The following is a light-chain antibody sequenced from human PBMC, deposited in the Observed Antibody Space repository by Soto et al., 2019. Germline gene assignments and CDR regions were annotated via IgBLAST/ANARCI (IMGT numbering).Light chain of an antibody. J-gene: IGKJ1*01. CDR2: DAS. CDR1: QRISRW. V-gene: IGKV1-5*01. CDR3: QEYTTYSRT. Sequence: DIQMTQSPSTLSASVGDRVTITCRASQRISRWLAWYQQKPGKAPTVLIYDASTLESGVPSRFSGGGSGTEFTLTITSLQPDDFATYYCQEYTTYSRTFGQGTKVEVK.